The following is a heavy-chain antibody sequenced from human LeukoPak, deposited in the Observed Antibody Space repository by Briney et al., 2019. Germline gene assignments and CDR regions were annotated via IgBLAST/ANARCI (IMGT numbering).Heavy chain of an antibody. CDR3: ARARYFDWLLAFDY. Sequence: SETLSLTCTVSGGSISSYYWSWIRQPPGKGLEWIGYIYYSGSTNSNPSLKSRFTISVDTSRNQFSRKLSAVTAADPAVYYFARARYFDWLLAFDYWGQGTLVTVSS. CDR2: IYYSGST. V-gene: IGHV4-59*01. D-gene: IGHD3-9*01. CDR1: GGSISSYY. J-gene: IGHJ4*02.